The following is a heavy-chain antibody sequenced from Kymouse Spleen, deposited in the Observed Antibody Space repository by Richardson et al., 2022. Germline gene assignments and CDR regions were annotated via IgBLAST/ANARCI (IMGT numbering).Heavy chain of an antibody. J-gene: IGHJ4*02. V-gene: IGHV3-72*01. CDR2: TRNKANSYTT. CDR1: GFTFSDHY. Sequence: EVQLVESGGGLVQPGGSLRLSCAASGFTFSDHYMDWVRQAPGKGLEWVGRTRNKANSYTTEYAASVKGRFTISRDDSKNSLYLQMNSLKTEDTAVYYCARAARGLDYWGQGTLVTVSS. D-gene: IGHD6-6*01. CDR3: ARAARGLDY.